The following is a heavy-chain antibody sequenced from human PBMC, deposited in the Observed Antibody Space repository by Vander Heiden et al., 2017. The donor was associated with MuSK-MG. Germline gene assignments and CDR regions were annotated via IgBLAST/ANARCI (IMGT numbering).Heavy chain of an antibody. CDR2: INHSGST. CDR1: GGSFSGYY. CDR3: ARGGSFNSWFDP. J-gene: IGHJ5*02. Sequence: QAQLPQWGAGRLKPSETLSPPCAVWGGSFSGYYWSWIRQPPGKGLEWIGEINHSGSTNYNPSLKSRVTISVDTSKNQFSLKLSSVTAADTAVDYCARGGSFNSWFDPWGQGTLVTVSS. V-gene: IGHV4-34*01. D-gene: IGHD1-26*01.